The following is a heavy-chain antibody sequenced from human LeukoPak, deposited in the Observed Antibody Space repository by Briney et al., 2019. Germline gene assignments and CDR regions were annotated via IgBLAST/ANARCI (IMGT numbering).Heavy chain of an antibody. Sequence: PSETLSLTCTVSGGSISSSSYYWSWIRQPPGKGLEWIGYIYYSGSTNYNPSLKSRVTISVDTSKNQFSLKLSSVTAADTAVYYCARLSNLYYYYYMDVWGKGTTVTVSS. D-gene: IGHD3-3*02. J-gene: IGHJ6*03. CDR2: IYYSGST. CDR1: GGSISSSSYY. V-gene: IGHV4-61*01. CDR3: ARLSNLYYYYYMDV.